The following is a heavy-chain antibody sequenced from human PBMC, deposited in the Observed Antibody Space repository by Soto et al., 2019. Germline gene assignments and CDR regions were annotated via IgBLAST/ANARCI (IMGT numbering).Heavy chain of an antibody. Sequence: GSLRLSCAASGFTFDDYTMHWVRQAPGKGLEWVSLISWDGGSTYYADSVKGRFTISRDNSKNSLYLQMNSLRTEDTALYYCAKDIRGGYSYGAPGGMDVWGQGTTVTVSS. CDR3: AKDIRGGYSYGAPGGMDV. V-gene: IGHV3-43*01. CDR2: ISWDGGST. D-gene: IGHD5-18*01. CDR1: GFTFDDYT. J-gene: IGHJ6*02.